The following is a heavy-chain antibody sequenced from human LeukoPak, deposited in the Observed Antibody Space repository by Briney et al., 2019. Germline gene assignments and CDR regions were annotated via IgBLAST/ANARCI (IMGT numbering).Heavy chain of an antibody. J-gene: IGHJ4*02. CDR3: ARDHSSWRYYFDY. V-gene: IGHV3-66*01. CDR1: GFTFNNAW. CDR2: FYSGGST. D-gene: IGHD6-13*01. Sequence: GGSLRLSCAASGFTFNNAWMSWVRQAPGKGLEWVSVFYSGGSTYYADSVKGRFTISRDNSKNTLYLQMNSLSAEDTAVYYCARDHSSWRYYFDYWGQGTLVTVSS.